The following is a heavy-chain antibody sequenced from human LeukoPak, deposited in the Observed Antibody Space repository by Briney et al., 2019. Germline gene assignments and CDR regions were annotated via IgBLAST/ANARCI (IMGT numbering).Heavy chain of an antibody. D-gene: IGHD2-15*01. CDR1: GYTFTNYD. CDR3: ARDQDTVVVVAALRQREMGGFDP. V-gene: IGHV1-8*01. CDR2: MNPKSGNT. J-gene: IGHJ5*02. Sequence: GASVKVSCKASGYTFTNYDINLVRQATGQGPEWMGWMNPKSGNTGYAQKFQGRVTMTRNTSISTAYMELSSLRSDDTAVYYCARDQDTVVVVAALRQREMGGFDPWGQGTLVTVSS.